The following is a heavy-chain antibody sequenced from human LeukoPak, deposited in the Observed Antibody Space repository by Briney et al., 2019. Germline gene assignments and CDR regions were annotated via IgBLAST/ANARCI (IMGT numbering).Heavy chain of an antibody. J-gene: IGHJ3*02. Sequence: GGSLRLSCAASGFTFSSYWMSWVRQAPGKGLEWVANIKQDGSEKYYVDSVKGRFTISGDNAKNSLYLQMNSLRAEDTAVYYCAREEKAPGSYYDFWSGYYPDAFDIWGQGTMVTVSS. D-gene: IGHD3-3*01. V-gene: IGHV3-7*01. CDR3: AREEKAPGSYYDFWSGYYPDAFDI. CDR2: IKQDGSEK. CDR1: GFTFSSYW.